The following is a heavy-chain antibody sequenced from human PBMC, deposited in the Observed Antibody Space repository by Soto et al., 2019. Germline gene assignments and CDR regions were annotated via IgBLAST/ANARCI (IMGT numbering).Heavy chain of an antibody. D-gene: IGHD6-19*01. CDR2: INPNSGGT. V-gene: IGHV1-2*04. CDR1: GYTFTGYY. Sequence: QVQLVQSGAEVKKPGASVKVSCKASGYTFTGYYMHWVRQAPGQGLEWMGWINPNSGGTNYAQKFQGWVTMTRDTSLSTAYMELSRLRSDDTAVYYCARDLLSSGAPYGMDVWGQGPTVTVSS. CDR3: ARDLLSSGAPYGMDV. J-gene: IGHJ6*02.